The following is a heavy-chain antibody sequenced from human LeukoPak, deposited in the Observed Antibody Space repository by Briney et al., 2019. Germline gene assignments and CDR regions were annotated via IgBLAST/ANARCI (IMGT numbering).Heavy chain of an antibody. D-gene: IGHD3-22*01. CDR3: AREMINQYIWFDP. CDR1: GGTISSGGYY. V-gene: IGHV4-31*03. CDR2: IYYSGST. Sequence: SQTLSLTCTVSGGTISSGGYYWSWIRQHPGKGLEWIGYIYYSGSTYYNPSLKSRVTISVDTSKNQFSLKLSSVTAADTAVYYCAREMINQYIWFDPWGQGTLVTVSS. J-gene: IGHJ5*02.